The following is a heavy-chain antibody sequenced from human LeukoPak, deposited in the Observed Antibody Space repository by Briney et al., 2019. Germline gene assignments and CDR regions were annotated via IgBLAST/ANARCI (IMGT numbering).Heavy chain of an antibody. CDR1: GFTFSGYA. CDR3: ASYGSGSFDP. Sequence: GGSLRLSCAASGFTFSGYAMSWVRQAPGKGLEWVSAISTRGDITYYADSVKGRFTISRDNSKNTMDLQMYSLRAEDTAVYYCASYGSGSFDPWGQGTLVTVSS. CDR2: ISTRGDIT. J-gene: IGHJ5*02. V-gene: IGHV3-23*01. D-gene: IGHD3-10*01.